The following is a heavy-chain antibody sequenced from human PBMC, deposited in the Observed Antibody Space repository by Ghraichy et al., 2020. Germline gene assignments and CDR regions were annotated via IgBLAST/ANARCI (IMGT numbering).Heavy chain of an antibody. CDR1: GFTFGDFY. D-gene: IGHD3-3*01. CDR3: VRTHYDVMIGRFDY. V-gene: IGHV3-11*03. CDR2: ISQDGSFT. J-gene: IGHJ4*02. Sequence: GGSLRLSCAASGFTFGDFYMSWVRQAPGKGLEWLSSISQDGSFTNYAKSVQGRFTNSRDNAENSLHLQMNALTGDDTAVYYCVRTHYDVMIGRFDYWGQGVLVSVSS.